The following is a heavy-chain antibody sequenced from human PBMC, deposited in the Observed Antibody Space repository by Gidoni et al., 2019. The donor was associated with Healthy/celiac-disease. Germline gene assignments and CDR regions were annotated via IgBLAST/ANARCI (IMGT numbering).Heavy chain of an antibody. CDR1: GGTFSSYA. V-gene: IGHV1-69*01. J-gene: IGHJ6*03. Sequence: QVQLVQSGAEVKKPGSSVKVSCKASGGTFSSYAISWVRQAPGQGLEGMGGIIPIFGTANYAQKFQCRVTITADESTSTAYMELSSLRSEDTAVYYCATGLRANYYYYYMDVWGKGTTVTVSS. CDR2: IIPIFGTA. D-gene: IGHD3-10*01. CDR3: ATGLRANYYYYYMDV.